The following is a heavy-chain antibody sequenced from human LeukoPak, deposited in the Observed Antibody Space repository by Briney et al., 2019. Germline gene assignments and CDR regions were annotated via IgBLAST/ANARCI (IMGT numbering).Heavy chain of an antibody. D-gene: IGHD2-2*01. V-gene: IGHV1-69*13. CDR3: ARDIIVVVPAAQDYYYYGMDV. CDR2: IILIFGTA. Sequence: ASVKVSCKASGGTFSSYAISWVRQAPGQGLEWMGGIILIFGTANYAQKFQGRVTITADESTSTAYMELSSLRSEDTAVYYCARDIIVVVPAAQDYYYYGMDVWGQGTTVTVSS. J-gene: IGHJ6*02. CDR1: GGTFSSYA.